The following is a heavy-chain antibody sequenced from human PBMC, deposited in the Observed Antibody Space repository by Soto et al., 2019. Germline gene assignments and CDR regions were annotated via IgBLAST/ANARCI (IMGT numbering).Heavy chain of an antibody. D-gene: IGHD1-26*01. Sequence: QVQLVQSGAEVKKPGASVKVSCKASGYTFTNYGISWVRQAPGQGLEWMGWISANNGNTNYEQKLQGRVTITTDTSTSTAYMELRSLTSDDTAVYYCARDLGSYALDSWGQGTLFTVSS. J-gene: IGHJ4*02. CDR3: ARDLGSYALDS. V-gene: IGHV1-18*01. CDR2: ISANNGNT. CDR1: GYTFTNYG.